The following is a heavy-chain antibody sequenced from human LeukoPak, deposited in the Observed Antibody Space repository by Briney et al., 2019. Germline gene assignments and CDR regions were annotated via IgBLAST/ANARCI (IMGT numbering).Heavy chain of an antibody. CDR1: GFTFSNYW. D-gene: IGHD1-26*01. V-gene: IGHV3-7*03. CDR2: IKQDGSEK. J-gene: IGHJ4*02. CDR3: ARDKIVGATNLDY. Sequence: GGSLRLSCAASGFTFSNYWMSWVRQAPGKGLEWVANIKQDGSEKYYVDSVKGRFTISRGNAKNSLSLQMNSLRAEDTAIYFCARDKIVGATNLDYWGQGTLVTVSS.